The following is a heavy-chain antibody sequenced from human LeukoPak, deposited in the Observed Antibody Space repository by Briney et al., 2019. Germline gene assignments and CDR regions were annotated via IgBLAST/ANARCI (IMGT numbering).Heavy chain of an antibody. CDR1: GITFSRNS. J-gene: IGHJ4*02. D-gene: IGHD3-22*01. V-gene: IGHV3-48*01. Sequence: GGSLRLSCAASGITFSRNSMNWVRQAPGKGLEWVSYISSSSSTIYYADSVKGRFTISRDNAKNSLYLQMNSLRAEDTAVYYCARDYYYDSSGYYPTHFDYWGQGTLVTVSS. CDR3: ARDYYYDSSGYYPTHFDY. CDR2: ISSSSSTI.